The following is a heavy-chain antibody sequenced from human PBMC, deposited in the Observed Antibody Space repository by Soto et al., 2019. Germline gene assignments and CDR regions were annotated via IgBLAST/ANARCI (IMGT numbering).Heavy chain of an antibody. CDR2: ISATGGTY. V-gene: IGHV3-23*01. Sequence: EEQLLESGGSLVQPGKTLRLSCTASGFTFSKFVMTWVRQAPGKGLEWVASISATGGTYYYPDSLKGRFTISRDNSRNTLFLQMNTPRAEDTATYHCAKSVREVRPFNYYYYFYGLDVWGRGTTVIVSS. D-gene: IGHD3-10*01. J-gene: IGHJ6*02. CDR3: AKSVREVRPFNYYYYFYGLDV. CDR1: GFTFSKFV.